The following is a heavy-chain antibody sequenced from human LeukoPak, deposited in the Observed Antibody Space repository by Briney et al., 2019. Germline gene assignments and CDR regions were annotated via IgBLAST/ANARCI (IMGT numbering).Heavy chain of an antibody. CDR2: VYYSGST. V-gene: IGHV4-59*01. Sequence: SETLSLTCTVSGGSISTYYWSWIRQPPGKGLEWIGYVYYSGSTNYNPSLKSRVTISVDASKNQFSLNLSSVTAADTAVYYCARGESKTKFDYWGQGTLVTVSS. CDR1: GGSISTYY. D-gene: IGHD3-16*01. CDR3: ARGESKTKFDY. J-gene: IGHJ4*02.